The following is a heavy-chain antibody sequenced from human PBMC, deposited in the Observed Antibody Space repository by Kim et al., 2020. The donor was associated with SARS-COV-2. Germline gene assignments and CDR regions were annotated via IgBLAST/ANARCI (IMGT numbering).Heavy chain of an antibody. CDR3: ATSSEGYSTSSGKYFDY. D-gene: IGHD6-6*01. Sequence: ASVKVSCKASGYTFTNYAMNWVRQAPGQGLEWMGWINTNTGNPTYAQGFTGRFDFSLDTSVSTAYLQISSLKAEDTAVYYCATSSEGYSTSSGKYFDYWGQGTLVTVSS. CDR2: INTNTGNP. V-gene: IGHV7-4-1*02. J-gene: IGHJ4*02. CDR1: GYTFTNYA.